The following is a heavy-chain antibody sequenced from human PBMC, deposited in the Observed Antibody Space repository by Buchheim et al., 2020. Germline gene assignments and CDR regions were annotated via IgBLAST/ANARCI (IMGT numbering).Heavy chain of an antibody. V-gene: IGHV1-46*03. J-gene: IGHJ6*02. CDR3: ARVRRGTRFDYYGMDV. Sequence: QVQLVQSGAEVKKPGASVKVSCKASGYTFTSYYMHWVRQAPGQGLEWMGIINPSGGSTSYAQKFQGRVTMTRDTSTSPVYMELSSLRSEDTAVYYCARVRRGTRFDYYGMDVWGQGTT. CDR1: GYTFTSYY. CDR2: INPSGGST. D-gene: IGHD3-10*01.